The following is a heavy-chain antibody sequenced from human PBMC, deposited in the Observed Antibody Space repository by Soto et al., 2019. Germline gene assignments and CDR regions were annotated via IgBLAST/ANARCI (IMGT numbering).Heavy chain of an antibody. D-gene: IGHD2-8*02. Sequence: ASETLSLTCAVSGGSISSGGYSWSWIRQPPGKGLEWIGYIYHSGSTYYNPSLKSRVTISVDRSKNQFSLKLSSVTAADTAVYYCARDKITGLFDYWGQGTLVTVSS. CDR1: GGSISSGGYS. CDR3: ARDKITGLFDY. V-gene: IGHV4-30-2*01. J-gene: IGHJ4*02. CDR2: IYHSGST.